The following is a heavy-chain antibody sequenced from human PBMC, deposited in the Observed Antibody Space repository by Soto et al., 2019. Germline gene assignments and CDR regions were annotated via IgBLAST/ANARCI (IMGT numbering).Heavy chain of an antibody. Sequence: SETLSLTCSVSGASLTSGLYFWVWIRQTPGKGLEWIGYIYYSGRTYYNPSLKSRVTISVDTSKNQFSLKLSSVTAADTAVYYCARVFSDSSSFFDPWGQGTLVTVSS. CDR3: ARVFSDSSSFFDP. V-gene: IGHV4-31*03. CDR2: IYYSGRT. CDR1: GASLTSGLYF. J-gene: IGHJ5*02. D-gene: IGHD6-13*01.